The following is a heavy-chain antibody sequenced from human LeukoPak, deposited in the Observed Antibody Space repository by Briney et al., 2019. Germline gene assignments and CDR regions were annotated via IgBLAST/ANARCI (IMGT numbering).Heavy chain of an antibody. CDR1: GYTFTSYG. CDR2: ISAYNGNT. CDR3: ARALLSYYYGSGSYYKSYYFDY. V-gene: IGHV1-18*01. J-gene: IGHJ4*02. D-gene: IGHD3-10*01. Sequence: ASVKVSCKASGYTFTSYGISWVRQAPGQGLEWMGWISAYNGNTNYAQKLQGRVTMTTDTSTSTAYMELRSLRSDDTAVYYCARALLSYYYGSGSYYKSYYFDYWGQGTLVTVSS.